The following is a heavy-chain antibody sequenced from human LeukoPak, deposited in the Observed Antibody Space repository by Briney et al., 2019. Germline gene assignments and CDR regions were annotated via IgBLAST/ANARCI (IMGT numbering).Heavy chain of an antibody. Sequence: ASVKVSCKASGYTFNSYGITWVRQAPGQGLEWMGWISAYNGNTNYVQKLQGRVTMTTDTSTSTAYMELRSLRSDDTATYFCARDLGDDLTTVTSGNWFDPWGQGTLVTVSS. D-gene: IGHD4-17*01. CDR2: ISAYNGNT. CDR3: ARDLGDDLTTVTSGNWFDP. V-gene: IGHV1-18*01. J-gene: IGHJ5*02. CDR1: GYTFNSYG.